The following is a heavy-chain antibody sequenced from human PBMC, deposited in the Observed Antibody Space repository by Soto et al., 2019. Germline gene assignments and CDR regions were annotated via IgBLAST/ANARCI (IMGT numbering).Heavy chain of an antibody. Sequence: GGSLRLSCAASGFTFSSDGMHWVRQAPGKGLEWVAVISYDGSNKYYADSVKGRFTISRDNSKNTLYLQMNSLRAEDTAVYYCAKVMWLGRSGGMDVWGQGTTVTVSS. CDR3: AKVMWLGRSGGMDV. V-gene: IGHV3-30*18. CDR2: ISYDGSNK. D-gene: IGHD5-12*01. CDR1: GFTFSSDG. J-gene: IGHJ6*02.